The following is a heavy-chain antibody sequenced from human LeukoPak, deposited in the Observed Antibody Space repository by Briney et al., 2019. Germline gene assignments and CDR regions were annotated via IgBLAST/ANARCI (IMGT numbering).Heavy chain of an antibody. Sequence: ASVKVSCKASGDTFTSYGISWVRQAPGQGLEWMGWISANNGNTNYAQKLQGRVTMTTDTSTSTAYMELRSLRSDDTAVYYCARDHIAVAGNAAFDIWGQGTMVTVST. J-gene: IGHJ3*02. CDR2: ISANNGNT. CDR3: ARDHIAVAGNAAFDI. CDR1: GDTFTSYG. V-gene: IGHV1-18*01. D-gene: IGHD6-19*01.